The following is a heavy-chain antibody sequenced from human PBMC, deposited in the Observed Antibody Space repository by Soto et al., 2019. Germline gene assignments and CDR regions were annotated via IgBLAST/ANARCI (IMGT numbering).Heavy chain of an antibody. D-gene: IGHD3-10*01. CDR2: INANSGGT. CDR3: AAAFGEFQIDY. CDR1: GYTFTGYY. V-gene: IGHV1-2*04. Sequence: ASVKVSCKASGYTFTGYYMHWVRQAPGQGLEWMGWINANSGGTNYAQKLQGWVTMTTDTSTSTAYMELRRLRSDDTAVYYCAAAFGEFQIDYWGQGTLVTVSS. J-gene: IGHJ4*02.